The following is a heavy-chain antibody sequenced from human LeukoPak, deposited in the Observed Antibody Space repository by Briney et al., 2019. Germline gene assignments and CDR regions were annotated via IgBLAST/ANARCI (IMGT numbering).Heavy chain of an antibody. CDR2: IIPIFGTA. Sequence: GALVKVSCKASGGTFSCYAISWVRQAPGQRLEWMGGIIPIFGTANYAQKFQGRVTITTDESTSTAYMELSSLRSEDTAVYYCARDLPDYDFWSGQRVAFDIWGQGTMVTVSS. D-gene: IGHD3-3*01. CDR3: ARDLPDYDFWSGQRVAFDI. V-gene: IGHV1-69*05. J-gene: IGHJ3*02. CDR1: GGTFSCYA.